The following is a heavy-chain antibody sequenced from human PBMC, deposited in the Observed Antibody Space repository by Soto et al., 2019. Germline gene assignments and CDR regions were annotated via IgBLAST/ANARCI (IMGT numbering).Heavy chain of an antibody. CDR2: IIRILGIA. J-gene: IGHJ6*03. D-gene: IGHD5-12*01. CDR1: GGTFSSYT. CDR3: ARGSIVATIISLAYYMDV. V-gene: IGHV1-69*02. Sequence: QVQLVQSGAEVKKPGSSVKVSCKASGGTFSSYTISWVRQAPGQGLEWMGRIIRILGIANYAQKFQGRVTITADKSTSTAYMELSSLRSEDTAVYYCARGSIVATIISLAYYMDVWGKGTTVTVSS.